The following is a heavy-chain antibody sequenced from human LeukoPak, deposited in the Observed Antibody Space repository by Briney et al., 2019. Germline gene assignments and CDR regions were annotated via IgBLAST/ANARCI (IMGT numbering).Heavy chain of an antibody. CDR3: ARELGRTGWYFFDY. CDR2: INPSGGSA. Sequence: GASVKVSCKASEYTFTGYYIHWVRQAPGRGLEWMGIINPSGGSASYAQKFQGRVTMTWDASTSTVYMEVSSLRSEDTAVYYCARELGRTGWYFFDYWGQGTLVTVSS. V-gene: IGHV1-46*01. CDR1: EYTFTGYY. J-gene: IGHJ4*02. D-gene: IGHD6-19*01.